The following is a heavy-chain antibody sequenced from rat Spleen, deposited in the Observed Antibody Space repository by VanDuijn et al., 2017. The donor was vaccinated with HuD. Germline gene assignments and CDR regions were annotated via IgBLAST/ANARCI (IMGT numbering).Heavy chain of an antibody. Sequence: QVQLKESGPGLVQPSQTLSLTCTVSGFSLTDYSVHWVRQPPGKGLEWIGAIWSGGITDYNSALKSRLSISRDTSKSQILLKMNSRQTEETAMYFCARSATDYYEGSYYDVHFEYWGQGVMVTVSS. CDR1: GFSLTDYS. J-gene: IGHJ2*01. CDR2: IWSGGIT. CDR3: ARSATDYYEGSYYDVHFEY. V-gene: IGHV2-19*01. D-gene: IGHD1-12*02.